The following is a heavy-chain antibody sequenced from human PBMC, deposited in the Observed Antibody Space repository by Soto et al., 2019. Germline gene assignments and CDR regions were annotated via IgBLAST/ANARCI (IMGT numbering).Heavy chain of an antibody. CDR3: AKASLMSSGWYGDFDY. J-gene: IGHJ4*02. D-gene: IGHD6-19*01. CDR1: GFTFITYA. CDR2: ISGAGGST. V-gene: IGHV3-23*01. Sequence: PGGSLRLSCSASGFTFITYAMSWVRQAPGKGLEWVSSISGAGGSTYYADSVKGRFTISRDNSRNTLFLQMNSLGAEDTAVYYCAKASLMSSGWYGDFDYWGPGTLVTLSS.